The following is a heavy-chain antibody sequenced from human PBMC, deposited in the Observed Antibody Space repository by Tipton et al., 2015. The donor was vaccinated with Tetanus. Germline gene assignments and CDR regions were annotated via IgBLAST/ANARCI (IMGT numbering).Heavy chain of an antibody. Sequence: QLVQSGAEVKKPGASVKVSCKASGYTFTSYGISWVRQATGQGLEWMGWMNPNSGNTGYAQKFQGRVTMTRNTSISTAYMELSSLRSEDTAVYYCARLYCSGGSCYQDYWGQGTLVTVSS. CDR1: GYTFTSYG. CDR3: ARLYCSGGSCYQDY. D-gene: IGHD2-15*01. CDR2: MNPNSGNT. J-gene: IGHJ4*02. V-gene: IGHV1-8*02.